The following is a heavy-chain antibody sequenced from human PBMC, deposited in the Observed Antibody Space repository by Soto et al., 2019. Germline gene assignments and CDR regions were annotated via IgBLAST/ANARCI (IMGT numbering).Heavy chain of an antibody. V-gene: IGHV4-59*01. CDR3: ARAKTFWSGYMMTEYYFDY. CDR2: IYYSGST. D-gene: IGHD3-3*01. CDR1: GGSISSYY. J-gene: IGHJ4*02. Sequence: SETLSLTCTVSGGSISSYYWSWIRQPPGKGLEWIGYIYYSGSTNYNPSLKSRVTISVDTSKNQFSLKLSSVTAADTAVYYCARAKTFWSGYMMTEYYFDYWGQGTLVTVSS.